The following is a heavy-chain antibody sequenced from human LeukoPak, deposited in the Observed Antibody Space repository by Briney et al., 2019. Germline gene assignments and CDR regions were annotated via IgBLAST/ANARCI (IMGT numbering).Heavy chain of an antibody. D-gene: IGHD3-10*01. V-gene: IGHV3-23*01. CDR2: ISGSGGST. J-gene: IGHJ6*04. CDR1: GFTFSSYA. CDR3: TKCPPKGGWEFGEFHYSYYYGMDV. Sequence: GGSLRLSCAASGFTFSSYAMSWVRQAPGKGLEWVSAISGSGGSTYYADSVKGRFTISRDNSKNTVYLQMNSLRAEDTAVYYCTKCPPKGGWEFGEFHYSYYYGMDVWGKGTTVTVPS.